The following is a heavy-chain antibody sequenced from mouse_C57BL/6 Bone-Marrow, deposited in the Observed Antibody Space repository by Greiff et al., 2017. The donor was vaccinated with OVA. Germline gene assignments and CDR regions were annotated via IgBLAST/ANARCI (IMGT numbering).Heavy chain of an antibody. CDR3: ARAYYYGSSYYYAMDY. CDR1: GYTFTSYG. D-gene: IGHD1-1*01. J-gene: IGHJ4*01. V-gene: IGHV1-81*01. CDR2: IYPRSGNT. Sequence: QVQLQQSGAELARPGASVKLSCKASGYTFTSYGISWVKQRTGQGLEWIGEIYPRSGNTYYNEKFKGEATLTADKSSSTAYMELRSLTSEDSAVYFCARAYYYGSSYYYAMDYWGQGTSVTVSS.